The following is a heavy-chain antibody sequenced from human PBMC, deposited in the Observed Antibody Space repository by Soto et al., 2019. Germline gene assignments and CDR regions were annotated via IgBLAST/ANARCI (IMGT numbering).Heavy chain of an antibody. J-gene: IGHJ4*02. V-gene: IGHV3-30*18. CDR2: ISYDGSNK. CDR3: AKDQTGDQTPFDY. D-gene: IGHD7-27*01. Sequence: GGSLRLSCAASGFTFSSYGMHWVRQAPGKGLEWVAVISYDGSNKYYADSVKGRFTISRDNSKNTLYLQMNSLRAEDTAVYYCAKDQTGDQTPFDYWGQGTLVTVSS. CDR1: GFTFSSYG.